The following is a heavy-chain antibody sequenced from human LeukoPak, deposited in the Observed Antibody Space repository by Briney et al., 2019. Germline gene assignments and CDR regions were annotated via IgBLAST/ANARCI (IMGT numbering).Heavy chain of an antibody. D-gene: IGHD5-24*01. CDR1: GFTFDDYG. CDR3: AREGGGRWLRFSWTHWYFDL. Sequence: RPGGSLRLSCAASGFTFDDYGMSWVRQAPGKGLEWVSGINWNGGSTGYADSVKGRFTISRDNAKNSLYLQMNSLRAEDTALYHCAREGGGRWLRFSWTHWYFDLWGRGTLVTVSS. V-gene: IGHV3-20*01. J-gene: IGHJ2*01. CDR2: INWNGGST.